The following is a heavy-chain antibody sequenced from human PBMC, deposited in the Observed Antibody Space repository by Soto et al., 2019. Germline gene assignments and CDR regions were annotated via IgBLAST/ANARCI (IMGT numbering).Heavy chain of an antibody. Sequence: QVQLVESGGGMVQPGRSLRLSCAASGFTFSSYGMHWVRQAPGKGLEWVAVISYDGSNKYYADSVKGRFTISRDNSKNTLYLQMNSLRAEDTAVYYCAKQWGGRLEWLLNWFDPWGQGTLVTVSS. CDR3: AKQWGGRLEWLLNWFDP. J-gene: IGHJ5*02. V-gene: IGHV3-30*18. CDR2: ISYDGSNK. D-gene: IGHD3-3*01. CDR1: GFTFSSYG.